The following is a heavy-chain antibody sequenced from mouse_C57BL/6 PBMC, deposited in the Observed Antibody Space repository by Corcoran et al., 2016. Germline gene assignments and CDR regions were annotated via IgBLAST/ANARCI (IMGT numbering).Heavy chain of an antibody. CDR1: GYTFTTYG. J-gene: IGHJ2*01. CDR3: EIKTIRYFDY. Sequence: QIQLVQSGPELKKPGETVKISCKASGYTFTTYGMSWVKQAPGTGLKWMGCINTYSGVPTYADDFKGRFAFSLETSASTAYLQINYLKNEDTSTYFCEIKTIRYFDYWGQGTTLTVSS. D-gene: IGHD2-12*01. CDR2: INTYSGVP. V-gene: IGHV9-3*01.